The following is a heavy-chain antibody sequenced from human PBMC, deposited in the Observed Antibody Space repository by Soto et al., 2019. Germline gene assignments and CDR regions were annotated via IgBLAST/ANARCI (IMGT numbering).Heavy chain of an antibody. D-gene: IGHD2-2*01. CDR3: ARDSDCSSTSCYVSGYYYYYYGMDV. Sequence: PGLSLRLSCPASGFTFSSYSMNWVRQDPGKGLEWVSSISSSSSYIYYADSVKGRFTIARDNAKNSLYLQMNSLRAEDTAVYYCARDSDCSSTSCYVSGYYYYYYGMDVRGQGTTVTVSS. J-gene: IGHJ6*02. CDR2: ISSSSSYI. V-gene: IGHV3-21*01. CDR1: GFTFSSYS.